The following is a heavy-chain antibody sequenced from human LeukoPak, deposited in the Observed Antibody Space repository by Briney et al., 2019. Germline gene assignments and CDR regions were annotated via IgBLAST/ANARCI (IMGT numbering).Heavy chain of an antibody. CDR1: GFTIDDYA. J-gene: IGHJ6*02. Sequence: TGGSLRLSCAASGFTIDDYAMHWVRQAPGKGLEWVSGISWNSVTIGYADSVRGRFTISRDNARNSLSPQMNSLGPEDTALYYCAKGTPMVRGIPTYGLDVWGQGTTVTVSS. V-gene: IGHV3-9*01. CDR2: ISWNSVTI. D-gene: IGHD3-10*01. CDR3: AKGTPMVRGIPTYGLDV.